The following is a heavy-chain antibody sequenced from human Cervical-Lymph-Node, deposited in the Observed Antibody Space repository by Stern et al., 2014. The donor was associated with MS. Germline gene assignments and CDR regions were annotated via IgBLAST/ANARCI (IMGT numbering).Heavy chain of an antibody. CDR1: GFTFSNTW. J-gene: IGHJ3*01. V-gene: IGHV3-15*01. CDR3: VTEQTDALDV. Sequence: EMQLVESGGGLVRPGGSLRLSCAASGFTFSNTWMTWVRRAPWKGLEWVGHIKGETHGGTTDYAAPVKDRFTISRDDSKNILYLQMNSLKTEDTAVYYCVTEQTDALDVWGQGTMVIVSS. CDR2: IKGETHGGTT.